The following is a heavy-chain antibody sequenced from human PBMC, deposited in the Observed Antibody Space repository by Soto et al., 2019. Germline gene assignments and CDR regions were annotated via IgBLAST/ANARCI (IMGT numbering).Heavy chain of an antibody. J-gene: IGHJ4*02. V-gene: IGHV3-7*03. D-gene: IGHD2-21*01. CDR1: DFTFRNYW. CDR2: IKPDGSAT. CDR3: FGGNGGAK. Sequence: PGGSLRLSCATSDFTFRNYWMNWVRQAPGKGLEWVANIKPDGSATNYVDSVKGRFTISRDNVRNSVSLQMNSLRVEDTAVYFCFGGNGGAKWGQGTLVTVSS.